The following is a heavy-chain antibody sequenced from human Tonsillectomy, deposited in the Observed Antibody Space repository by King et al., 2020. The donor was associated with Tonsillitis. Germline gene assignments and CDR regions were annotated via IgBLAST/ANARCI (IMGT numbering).Heavy chain of an antibody. Sequence: VQLVESGGGVVQPGGSLRLSCAASGFTFSSYGMHWVRQAPGKGLEWVAFIRYDGSNKYYADSVKGRFTISRDNSKNTLYLQMNSLRAEDTAVYYCATGEGFRAAEYFQHWGQGTLVTVSS. CDR2: IRYDGSNK. J-gene: IGHJ1*01. V-gene: IGHV3-30*02. CDR1: GFTFSSYG. CDR3: ATGEGFRAAEYFQH. D-gene: IGHD2-21*01.